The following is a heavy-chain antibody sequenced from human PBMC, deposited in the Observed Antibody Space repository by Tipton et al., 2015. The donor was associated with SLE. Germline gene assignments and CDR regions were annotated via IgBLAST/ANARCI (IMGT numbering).Heavy chain of an antibody. J-gene: IGHJ4*02. CDR3: ASDTSGSYPFDY. Sequence: TLSLTCTVSGGSISSSSYYWGWIRQPPGKGLEWIGSIYHSGSTYYNPSLKSRVTISVDTSKNQFSLKLTSVTAADTAVYYCASDTSGSYPFDYWGQGTLVTVSS. CDR2: IYHSGST. D-gene: IGHD1-26*01. V-gene: IGHV4-39*07. CDR1: GGSISSSSYY.